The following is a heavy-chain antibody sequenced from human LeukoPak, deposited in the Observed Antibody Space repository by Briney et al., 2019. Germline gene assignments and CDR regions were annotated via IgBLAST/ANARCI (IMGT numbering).Heavy chain of an antibody. CDR3: ARDISGGYSSSWYPNWFDP. D-gene: IGHD6-13*01. J-gene: IGHJ5*02. Sequence: SETLSLTCTVSGGSISNYYWSWIRQPPGKGLEWIAYIYTSGSTNYNPSLKSRVTMSVDTSKNQFSLKLSSVTAADTAVYYCARDISGGYSSSWYPNWFDPWGQGTLVTVSS. CDR1: GGSISNYY. V-gene: IGHV4-4*08. CDR2: IYTSGST.